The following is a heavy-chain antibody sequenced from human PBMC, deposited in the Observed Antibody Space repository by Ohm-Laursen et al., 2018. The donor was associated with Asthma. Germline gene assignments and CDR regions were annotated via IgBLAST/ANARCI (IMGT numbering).Heavy chain of an antibody. CDR1: GFSFSSYA. Sequence: RSLRLSCAASGFSFSSYAMHWVRQAPGKGLEWVSGISWNSGSIGYADSVKGRFTISRDNAKNSLYLQMNSLRAEDTALYYCAKGLGQLVHWGQGTLVTVSS. CDR2: ISWNSGSI. J-gene: IGHJ4*02. CDR3: AKGLGQLVH. V-gene: IGHV3-9*01. D-gene: IGHD6-6*01.